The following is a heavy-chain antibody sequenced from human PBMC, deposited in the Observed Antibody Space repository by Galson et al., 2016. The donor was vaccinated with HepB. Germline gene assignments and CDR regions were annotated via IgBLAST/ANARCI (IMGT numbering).Heavy chain of an antibody. CDR1: GFTFRSYG. Sequence: SLRLSCAGSGFTFRSYGIHWVRQAPGKGLEWVSAITGSGGSTYYTDSVKGRFTISRDNSKNTLYLQMNSLRAEDTAVYYCAHPRTPTTSYFDYWGQGTLVTVSS. J-gene: IGHJ4*02. D-gene: IGHD4-11*01. CDR3: AHPRTPTTSYFDY. CDR2: ITGSGGST. V-gene: IGHV3-23*01.